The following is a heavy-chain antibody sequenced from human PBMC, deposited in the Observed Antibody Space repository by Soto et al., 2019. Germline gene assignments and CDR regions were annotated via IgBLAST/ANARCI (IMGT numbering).Heavy chain of an antibody. V-gene: IGHV3-21*01. J-gene: IGHJ6*02. Sequence: LRLSCAASGFTFSSYSMNWVRQAPGKGLERVSSISSSSSYIYYADSVKGRFTISRDNAKNSLYLQMNSLRAEDTAVYYCARDDGLYYDSSGYFSYYYGMDVWGQGTTVTVS. D-gene: IGHD3-22*01. CDR1: GFTFSSYS. CDR2: ISSSSSYI. CDR3: ARDDGLYYDSSGYFSYYYGMDV.